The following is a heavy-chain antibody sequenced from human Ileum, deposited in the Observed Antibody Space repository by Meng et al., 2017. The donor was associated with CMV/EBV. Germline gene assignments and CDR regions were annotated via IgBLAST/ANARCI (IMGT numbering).Heavy chain of an antibody. D-gene: IGHD3-10*01. CDR2: IYTGGPT. J-gene: IGHJ4*02. Sequence: QTHLREPSPVLVKPSATLSLICPVPSASISPYYWNWIRQPAGKWLEWLGRIYTGGPTDYNPSLKSRVTMSVDTSKNQFFLNLSSVTAADTALYYCARGQTVRGFEYWGLGILVTVSS. CDR1: SASISPYY. V-gene: IGHV4-4*07. CDR3: ARGQTVRGFEY.